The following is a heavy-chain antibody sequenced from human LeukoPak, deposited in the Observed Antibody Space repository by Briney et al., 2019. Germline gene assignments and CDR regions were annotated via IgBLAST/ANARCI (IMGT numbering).Heavy chain of an antibody. V-gene: IGHV3-23*01. CDR2: ISHTGTDT. CDR3: AKDVGQWLPHHKIGVFDY. CDR1: AFTFSNCA. J-gene: IGHJ4*02. D-gene: IGHD6-19*01. Sequence: PGGSLRLSCAASAFTFSNCAMSWVRQAPGKGLECVSTISHTGTDTYYADSVKGRFTISRDNSKSTLYLQMNSLRVEDTAVYYCAKDVGQWLPHHKIGVFDYWGQGTLVTVSS.